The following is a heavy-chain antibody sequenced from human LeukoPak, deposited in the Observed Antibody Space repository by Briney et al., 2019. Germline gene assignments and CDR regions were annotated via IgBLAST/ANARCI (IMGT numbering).Heavy chain of an antibody. CDR2: IKQDGSEK. J-gene: IGHJ3*02. CDR3: ARDFSDYPGEAFDI. CDR1: GFTFNNYW. V-gene: IGHV3-7*01. Sequence: GGSLRLSCAASGFTFNNYWMSWVRQAPGKGLEWVANIKQDGSEKYYVDSVKGRFTISRDNAKNSLYLQMNSLRAEDTAVYYCARDFSDYPGEAFDIWGQGTMVTVSS. D-gene: IGHD4-17*01.